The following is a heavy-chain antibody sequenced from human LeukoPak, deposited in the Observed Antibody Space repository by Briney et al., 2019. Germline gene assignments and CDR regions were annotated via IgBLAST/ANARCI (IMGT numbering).Heavy chain of an antibody. CDR2: ISSSGSTI. CDR3: AREEYSSSWDYYYYMDV. V-gene: IGHV3-11*01. Sequence: PGGSLRLSCAASGFTFSDYYMSWIRQAPGKGLEWVSYISSSGSTIYYADSVKGRFTISRDNAKNSLYLQMNSLRAEDTAVYYCAREEYSSSWDYYYYMDVWGKGTTVTVSS. CDR1: GFTFSDYY. J-gene: IGHJ6*03. D-gene: IGHD6-13*01.